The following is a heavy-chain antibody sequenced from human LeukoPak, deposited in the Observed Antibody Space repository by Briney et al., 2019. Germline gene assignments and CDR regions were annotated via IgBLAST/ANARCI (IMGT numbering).Heavy chain of an antibody. CDR3: TRRVSATRWFDP. CDR1: GFTVSDYW. D-gene: IGHD2-15*01. J-gene: IGHJ5*02. Sequence: PGGSLRLSCAASGFTVSDYWMHWVRQAPGKGREWVSRIIGGGSTTIYADSVKGRFTISRDNAENTMYLQMNSLRVEDTAVYYCTRRVSATRWFDPWGQGTLVTVSS. V-gene: IGHV3-74*01. CDR2: IIGGGSTT.